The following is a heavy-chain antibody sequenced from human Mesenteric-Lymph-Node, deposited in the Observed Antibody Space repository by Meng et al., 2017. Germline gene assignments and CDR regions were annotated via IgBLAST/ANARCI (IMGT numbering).Heavy chain of an antibody. Sequence: VQLQEPGPGLVKPSGTLSLTGTVSGDSISSDIWWSWVRQPPGKGLEWIGEVYHRGDTNYNPSLKSRVDISVDKSKNQFYLSLFSVTAADTAVYYCGRDQGRELINHWGQGTLVTVSS. D-gene: IGHD1-7*01. V-gene: IGHV4-4*02. J-gene: IGHJ4*02. CDR2: VYHRGDT. CDR1: GDSISSDIW. CDR3: GRDQGRELINH.